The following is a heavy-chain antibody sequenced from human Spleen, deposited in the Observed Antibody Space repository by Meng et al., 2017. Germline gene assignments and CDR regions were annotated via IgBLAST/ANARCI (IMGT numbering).Heavy chain of an antibody. V-gene: IGHV3-15*01. CDR3: TGHIDY. J-gene: IGHJ4*02. Sequence: GESLKISCEGTGYTFTNAWMTWVRQVPGKSLEWVGRIKSKPDGKTTDYAAPVKVTFIISRDDSTNTVYLQMNSLKTEDTAVYYCTGHIDYWGQGTLVTVSS. CDR1: GYTFTNAW. CDR2: IKSKPDGKTT.